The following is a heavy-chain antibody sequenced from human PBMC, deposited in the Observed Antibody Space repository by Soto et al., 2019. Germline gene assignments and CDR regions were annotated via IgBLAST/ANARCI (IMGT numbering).Heavy chain of an antibody. CDR2: IYSSGSA. Sequence: VRLQESGPGLVEPSETLSLTCSVSGDSINNYYWSWIRQPAGKGLEWIGRIYSSGSANYNPSLTTRGTMSVDTSKHQVFLSVTSVTAADTAVYFCARGGTRSADLPTYWGQGIQVIVSS. CDR3: ARGGTRSADLPTY. V-gene: IGHV4-4*07. CDR1: GDSINNYY. D-gene: IGHD1-1*01. J-gene: IGHJ4*02.